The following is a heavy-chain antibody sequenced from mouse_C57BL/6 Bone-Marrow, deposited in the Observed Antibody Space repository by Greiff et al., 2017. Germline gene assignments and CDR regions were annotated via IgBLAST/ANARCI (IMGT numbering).Heavy chain of an antibody. CDR3: ARHPRTGSAY. D-gene: IGHD2-10*02. J-gene: IGHJ3*01. V-gene: IGHV5-6*01. CDR2: ISSGGSYT. CDR1: GFTFSSYG. Sequence: EVKVVESGGDLVKPGGSLKLSCAASGFTFSSYGMSWVRQTPDKRLEWVATISSGGSYTYYPDSVKGRFTISRDNAKNTLYLQMSSLRSEDTAMYYCARHPRTGSAYWGHGSLVTVSA.